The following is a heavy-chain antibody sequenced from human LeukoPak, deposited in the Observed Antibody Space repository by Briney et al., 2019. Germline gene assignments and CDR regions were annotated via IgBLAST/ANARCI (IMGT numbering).Heavy chain of an antibody. CDR3: AKGGLYDFWSGYHFDY. CDR2: ISGSGGTT. J-gene: IGHJ4*02. Sequence: GGTLRLSCAASGFTFSSYAMSWVRQAPGKGLEWVSGISGSGGTTYYADSVKGRFTISRDNSKNTLYLQMNSLRAEDTAVYYCAKGGLYDFWSGYHFDYWGQGTLVTVSS. V-gene: IGHV3-23*01. D-gene: IGHD3-3*01. CDR1: GFTFSSYA.